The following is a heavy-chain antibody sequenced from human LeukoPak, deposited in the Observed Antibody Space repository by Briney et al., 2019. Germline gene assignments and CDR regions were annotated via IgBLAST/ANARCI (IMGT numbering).Heavy chain of an antibody. CDR3: ARIEYSSSAGLGY. CDR1: GGSFSGYY. J-gene: IGHJ4*02. Sequence: SETLSLTCAVYGGSFSGYYWSWIRQPPGKGLEWIGEINHSGSTNYNPSLKSRVTISVDTSKNQFSLKLSSVTAADTAVYYCARIEYSSSAGLGYWGQGTLVTVSS. D-gene: IGHD6-6*01. V-gene: IGHV4-34*01. CDR2: INHSGST.